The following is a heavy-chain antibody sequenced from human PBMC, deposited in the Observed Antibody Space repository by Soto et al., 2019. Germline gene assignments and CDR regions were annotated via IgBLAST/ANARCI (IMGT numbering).Heavy chain of an antibody. V-gene: IGHV3-30*18. CDR1: GFTFRSYG. D-gene: IGHD3-9*01. CDR3: AKDCCHDILTGPDY. Sequence: QVQLVESGGGVVQPGRSLRLSCEASGFTFRSYGMHWVRQAPGKGLEWVALISYDGSNKYYADSVKGRFTISRDNSKNTLNLQMNSLRAEDTAVYYCAKDCCHDILTGPDYWGQGTLVTVSS. CDR2: ISYDGSNK. J-gene: IGHJ4*02.